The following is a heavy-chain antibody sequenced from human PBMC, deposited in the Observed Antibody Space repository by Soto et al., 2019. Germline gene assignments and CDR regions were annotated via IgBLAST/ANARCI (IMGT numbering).Heavy chain of an antibody. CDR1: GGSISSGGYY. V-gene: IGHV4-31*03. Sequence: QVQLQESGPGLVKPSQTLSLTCTVSGGSISSGGYYWSWIRQHPGKGLEWIGYIYYSGSTYYNPSLKSRVTISVDTSKNQFSLKLSSVTAADTTVYYCARDGGSSWVMGMDVWGQGTTVTVSS. J-gene: IGHJ6*02. CDR2: IYYSGST. D-gene: IGHD6-13*01. CDR3: ARDGGSSWVMGMDV.